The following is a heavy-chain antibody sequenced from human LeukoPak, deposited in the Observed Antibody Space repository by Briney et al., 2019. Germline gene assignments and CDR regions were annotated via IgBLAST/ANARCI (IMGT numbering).Heavy chain of an antibody. CDR1: GGSFSDYF. CDR2: VNHSGST. D-gene: IGHD3-22*01. Sequence: SETLSLTCAVYGGSFSDYFWTWIRQPPGMRLEWIGEVNHSGSTNYNPSLKSRVTISVDTSKNQFSLKLSSVTAADTAVYYCARGLRRRSMIAVPRRALWFDPWGQGTLVTVSP. CDR3: ARGLRRRSMIAVPRRALWFDP. V-gene: IGHV4-34*01. J-gene: IGHJ5*02.